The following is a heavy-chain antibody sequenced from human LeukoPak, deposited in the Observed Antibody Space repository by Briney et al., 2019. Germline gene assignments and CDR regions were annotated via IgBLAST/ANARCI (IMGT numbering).Heavy chain of an antibody. V-gene: IGHV4-59*01. J-gene: IGHJ4*02. D-gene: IGHD3-9*01. CDR1: GRSISSYY. CDR2: IYYSGST. Sequence: SETLSLTCTVSGRSISSYYWSWIRQPPGKGLEWIVYIYYSGSTNYNPSLKSRVTISVDTSKNQFSLKLSSVTAADTAVYYCAGTPEYYDILTGYNSLYYFDYWGQGTLVTVSS. CDR3: AGTPEYYDILTGYNSLYYFDY.